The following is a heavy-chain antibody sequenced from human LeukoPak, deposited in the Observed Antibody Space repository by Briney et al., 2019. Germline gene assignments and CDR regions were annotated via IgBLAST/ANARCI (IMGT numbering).Heavy chain of an antibody. CDR2: IDGSGSTM. D-gene: IGHD4-17*01. J-gene: IGHJ5*02. Sequence: PGGSLRLSCAASGFTFSDKYMTWIRQAPGKGLEWLAHIDGSGSTMYYANSVKGRFTISRGNRKKSLSLQLNSLRAGDTAIYYCAGLFPTVTPWFDPWGQGTLVTVSS. CDR1: GFTFSDKY. V-gene: IGHV3-11*01. CDR3: AGLFPTVTPWFDP.